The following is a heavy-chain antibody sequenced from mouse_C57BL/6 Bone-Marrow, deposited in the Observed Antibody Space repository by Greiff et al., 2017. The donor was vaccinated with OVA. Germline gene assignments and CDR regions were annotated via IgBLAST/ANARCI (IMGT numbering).Heavy chain of an antibody. J-gene: IGHJ3*01. Sequence: VQLQQSGPVLVKPGASVKMSCKASGYTFTDYYMNWVKQSHGKSLEWIGVINPYNGGTSYNQKFKGKATLTVDKSSSTAYMELNSLTSEDSAVYYCARSSYDGYYWFAYWGQGTLVTVSA. CDR3: ARSSYDGYYWFAY. V-gene: IGHV1-19*01. CDR2: INPYNGGT. CDR1: GYTFTDYY. D-gene: IGHD2-3*01.